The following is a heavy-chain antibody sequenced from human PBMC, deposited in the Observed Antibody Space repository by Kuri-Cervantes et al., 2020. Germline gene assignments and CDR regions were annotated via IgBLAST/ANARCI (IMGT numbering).Heavy chain of an antibody. CDR3: ARDLRGFGELFSFDY. V-gene: IGHV3-30*04. D-gene: IGHD3-10*01. CDR2: ISYDGSNK. Sequence: GESPKISCAASGFTFSSYAMHWVRQAPGKGLEWVAVISYDGSNKYYADSVKGRFTISRDNSKNTLYLQMNSLRAEDTAVYYCARDLRGFGELFSFDYWGQGTLVTVSS. CDR1: GFTFSSYA. J-gene: IGHJ4*02.